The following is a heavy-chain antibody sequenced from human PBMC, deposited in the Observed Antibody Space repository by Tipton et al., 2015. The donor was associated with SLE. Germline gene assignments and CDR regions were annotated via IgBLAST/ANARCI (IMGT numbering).Heavy chain of an antibody. CDR2: ISYDGSNK. V-gene: IGHV3-30*04. CDR1: GFTFSSYA. J-gene: IGHJ5*02. D-gene: IGHD3-10*01. CDR3: ARAEGVWFGELLQGGNWFDP. Sequence: LRLSCAASGFTFSSYAMHWVRQAPGKGLEWVAVISYDGSNKYYADSVKGRFTISRDNSKNTLYLQMNSLRAEDTAVYYCARAEGVWFGELLQGGNWFDPWGQGTLVTVSS.